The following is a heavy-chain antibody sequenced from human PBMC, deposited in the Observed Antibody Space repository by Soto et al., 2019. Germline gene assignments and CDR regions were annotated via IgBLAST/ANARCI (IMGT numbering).Heavy chain of an antibody. V-gene: IGHV4-4*02. CDR1: GDSVTSNVW. CDR3: ARDAAVPGESDRFDY. CDR2: AYHNGLT. J-gene: IGHJ4*02. Sequence: SETLSLTCAVSGDSVTSNVWWSWVHQPPGKGLEWIGEAYHNGLTDYNPSLKSRVTMSVDTSKNEFSLKLTSLTAADTAIYYCARDAAVPGESDRFDYWGQGTLVTVSS. D-gene: IGHD6-19*01.